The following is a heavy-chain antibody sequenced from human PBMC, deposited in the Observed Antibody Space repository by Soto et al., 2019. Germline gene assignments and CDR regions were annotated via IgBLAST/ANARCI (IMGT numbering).Heavy chain of an antibody. Sequence: GESLKISCKGSGYSFTSYWIGWVRQMPGKGLEWMGIIYPGDSDTRYSPSFQGQVTISADKSISTAYLQWSSLKASDTAMYYCARSTRGKNTNGVRRFDYWGQGTLVTVSS. D-gene: IGHD2-8*01. CDR3: ARSTRGKNTNGVRRFDY. V-gene: IGHV5-51*01. CDR1: GYSFTSYW. J-gene: IGHJ4*02. CDR2: IYPGDSDT.